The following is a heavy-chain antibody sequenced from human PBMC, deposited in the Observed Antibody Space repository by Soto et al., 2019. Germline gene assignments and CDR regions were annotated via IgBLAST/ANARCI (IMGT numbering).Heavy chain of an antibody. V-gene: IGHV1-69*01. J-gene: IGHJ4*02. D-gene: IGHD1-26*01. CDR2: TVPHSQTP. CDR1: GGTFKKYA. Sequence: QVQLVQSGAEMKKPGSSVKVSCKASGGTFKKYAISWVRQAPGQGLEGMGRTVPHSQTPDYPQKFQGRVTMTADESTNTAHMDLSSLTSEDTAVYYCTTEQSVGATRYFDFWGQGTLVTVSS. CDR3: TTEQSVGATRYFDF.